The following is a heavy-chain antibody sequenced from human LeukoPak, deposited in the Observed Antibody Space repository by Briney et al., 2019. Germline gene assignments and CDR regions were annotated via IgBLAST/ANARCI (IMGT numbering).Heavy chain of an antibody. J-gene: IGHJ4*02. CDR3: ARSTRDSRGYYNTLDY. D-gene: IGHD3-22*01. CDR2: INSDGSST. Sequence: GGSLRLSCAASGFSLRTYWMHWVRQVPGKGLEWLSRINSDGSSTTYADSVKGRFTISRDNAKNTLYLQLNSLRAEDTAVYYCARSTRDSRGYYNTLDYWGQGTLVTVSS. V-gene: IGHV3-74*01. CDR1: GFSLRTYW.